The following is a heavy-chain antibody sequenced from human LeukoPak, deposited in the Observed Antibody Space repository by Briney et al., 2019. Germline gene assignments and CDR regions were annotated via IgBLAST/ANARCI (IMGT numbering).Heavy chain of an antibody. CDR3: AKVGGYSGYDLYYYYMDV. CDR1: GFTFSSYG. CDR2: ISYDGSNK. Sequence: PGGSLRLSCAASGFTFSSYGMHWVRQAPGKGLEWVAVISYDGSNKYYADSVKGRFTISRDNSKNTLYLQMNSLRAEDTAVYYCAKVGGYSGYDLYYYYMDVWGKGTTVTISS. J-gene: IGHJ6*03. D-gene: IGHD5-12*01. V-gene: IGHV3-30*18.